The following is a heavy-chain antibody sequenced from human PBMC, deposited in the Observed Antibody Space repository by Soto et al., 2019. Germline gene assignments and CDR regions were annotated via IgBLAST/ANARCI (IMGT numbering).Heavy chain of an antibody. CDR3: AKDRTTAGTTVRFDP. J-gene: IGHJ5*02. Sequence: PGGSVRLSCAASGFTFGTYAMSWVRQAPGKGLEWVSSISGSGGTTYYADSVKGRFTISRDNSKNTLYLQMNSLRAEDTAVYYCAKDRTTAGTTVRFDPWGQGTLVTVSS. CDR1: GFTFGTYA. V-gene: IGHV3-23*01. D-gene: IGHD1-1*01. CDR2: ISGSGGTT.